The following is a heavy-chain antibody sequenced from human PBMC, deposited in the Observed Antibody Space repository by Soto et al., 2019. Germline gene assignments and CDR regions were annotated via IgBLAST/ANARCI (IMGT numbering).Heavy chain of an antibody. CDR2: IIPIFGTA. V-gene: IGHV1-69*13. D-gene: IGHD3-10*01. CDR3: ARDPNGSGSFDY. J-gene: IGHJ4*02. CDR1: GGTFSSYA. Sequence: EASVKVSCKASGGTFSSYAISWVRQAPGQGLEWMGGIIPIFGTANYAQKFQGRVTITADESTSTAYMELSSLRSDDTAVYYCARDPNGSGSFDYWGQGTLVTVSS.